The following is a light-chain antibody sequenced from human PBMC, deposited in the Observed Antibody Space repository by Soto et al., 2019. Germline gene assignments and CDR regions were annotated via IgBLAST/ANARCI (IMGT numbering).Light chain of an antibody. CDR2: RNN. CDR1: SSNIGSNY. Sequence: SVLTQPPSASGTPGQRVTIYCSGSSSNIGSNYVFWYQQLPGAAPKVFIYRNNQRPSGVPDRFSGSKSGTSASLAISGLRSEDEADYYCASWDDSLSGVVFGGGTKLTVL. V-gene: IGLV1-47*01. J-gene: IGLJ2*01. CDR3: ASWDDSLSGVV.